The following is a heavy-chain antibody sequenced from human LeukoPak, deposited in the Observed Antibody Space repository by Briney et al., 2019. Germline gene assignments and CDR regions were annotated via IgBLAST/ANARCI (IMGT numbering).Heavy chain of an antibody. CDR3: VRGGGFNSGFEY. Sequence: ASVKVSCKASGYTFTSYGISWVRQAPGQGLEWMGGISVYNGNANYAQNLQGRVTLTTDTSTSTAYMELRSLRSNDTAVYYCVRGGGFNSGFEYWGQGTLVIVSS. CDR1: GYTFTSYG. J-gene: IGHJ4*02. D-gene: IGHD3-10*01. V-gene: IGHV1-18*01. CDR2: ISVYNGNA.